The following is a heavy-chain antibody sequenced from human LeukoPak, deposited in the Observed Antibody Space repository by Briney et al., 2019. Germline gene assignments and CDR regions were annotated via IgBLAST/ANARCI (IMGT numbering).Heavy chain of an antibody. CDR1: GYTLTELS. Sequence: ASVRVSCKVSGYTLTELSMHWVRQAPGKGLEWMGGFDPEDGETIYAQKFQGRVTMTEDTSTDTAYMELSSLRSEDTAVYYCATNSPARSMVRGVIPYYYYYYYMDVWGKGTTVTISS. CDR3: ATNSPARSMVRGVIPYYYYYYYMDV. CDR2: FDPEDGET. J-gene: IGHJ6*03. V-gene: IGHV1-24*01. D-gene: IGHD3-10*01.